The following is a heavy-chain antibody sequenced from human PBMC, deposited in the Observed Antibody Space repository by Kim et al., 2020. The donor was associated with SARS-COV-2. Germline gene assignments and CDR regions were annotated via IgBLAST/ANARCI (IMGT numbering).Heavy chain of an antibody. Sequence: SPSFQGQVTISADKSISTAYLQWSSLKASDTAMYYCARSGGLRGREGFDYWGQGTLVTVSS. V-gene: IGHV5-51*01. J-gene: IGHJ4*02. D-gene: IGHD1-26*01. CDR3: ARSGGLRGREGFDY.